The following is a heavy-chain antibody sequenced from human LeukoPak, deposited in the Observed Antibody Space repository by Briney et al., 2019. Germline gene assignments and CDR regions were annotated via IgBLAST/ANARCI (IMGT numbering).Heavy chain of an antibody. Sequence: GGSLRLSCAASGFTFSSYEMNWVRQAPGKGLEWVSYISSSGSTIYYADSVKGRFTISRDNAKNSLYLQMNSLRAEDTAVYYCVRGPHCSGGSCYSGNFDYWGQGTLVTVSP. CDR1: GFTFSSYE. CDR3: VRGPHCSGGSCYSGNFDY. J-gene: IGHJ4*02. V-gene: IGHV3-48*03. D-gene: IGHD2-15*01. CDR2: ISSSGSTI.